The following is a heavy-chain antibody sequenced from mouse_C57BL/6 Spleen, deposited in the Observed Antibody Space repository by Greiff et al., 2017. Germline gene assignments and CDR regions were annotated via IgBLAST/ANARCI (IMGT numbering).Heavy chain of an antibody. Sequence: VQLQQPGAELVKPGASVKLSCKASGYTFTSYWMPWVKQRPGQGLEWIGMIHPNSGSTNYNEKFKSKATLTVDKSSSTAYMQLSSLTSEDSAVYYCARDYGRGFDVWGTGTTVTVSS. CDR2: IHPNSGST. D-gene: IGHD1-1*01. J-gene: IGHJ1*03. CDR1: GYTFTSYW. CDR3: ARDYGRGFDV. V-gene: IGHV1-64*01.